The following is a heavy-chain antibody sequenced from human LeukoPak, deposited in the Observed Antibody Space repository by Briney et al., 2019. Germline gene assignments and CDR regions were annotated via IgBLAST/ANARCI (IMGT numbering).Heavy chain of an antibody. CDR1: GGSFSGYY. CDR3: ARRGLWSGYYCFDY. Sequence: TETLSLTCAVYGGSFSGYYWSWIRQPPGKGXXXXGEINHSGGTNYNPSLKSRVSISVDTSKNQFSLKLSSVTAADTAVYYCARRGLWSGYYCFDYWGPGTLVTVSS. D-gene: IGHD3-3*01. CDR2: INHSGGT. V-gene: IGHV4-34*01. J-gene: IGHJ4*02.